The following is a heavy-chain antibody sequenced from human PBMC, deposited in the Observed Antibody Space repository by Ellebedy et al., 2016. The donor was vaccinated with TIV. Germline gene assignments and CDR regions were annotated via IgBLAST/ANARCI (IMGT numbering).Heavy chain of an antibody. J-gene: IGHJ6*04. CDR2: INPDGSVT. V-gene: IGHV3-74*01. Sequence: HTGGSLRLSCSASGFTFSSYWMHWVRQAPGKGPVWVSRINPDGSVTHYADSVKGRFTTSRHNSQNTLYLQMNSLRAEDTAVYYCARSEPMDVWGKGTTVTVSS. CDR1: GFTFSSYW. D-gene: IGHD1-14*01. CDR3: ARSEPMDV.